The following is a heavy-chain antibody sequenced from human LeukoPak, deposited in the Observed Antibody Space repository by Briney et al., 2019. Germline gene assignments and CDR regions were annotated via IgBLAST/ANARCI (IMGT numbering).Heavy chain of an antibody. J-gene: IGHJ4*02. Sequence: GGSLRLSCAASGFTFSSYGMHWVRQAPGKGLGWVAVIWYDGSNKYYADSVKGRFTISRDNSKNTLYLQMNSLRAEDTAVYYCARDRFRYCSGGSCSSSYFDYWGQGTLVTVSS. CDR1: GFTFSSYG. D-gene: IGHD2-15*01. CDR3: ARDRFRYCSGGSCSSSYFDY. V-gene: IGHV3-33*01. CDR2: IWYDGSNK.